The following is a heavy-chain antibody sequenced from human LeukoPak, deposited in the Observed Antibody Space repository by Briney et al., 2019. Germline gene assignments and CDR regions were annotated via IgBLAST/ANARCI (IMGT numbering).Heavy chain of an antibody. CDR3: AREVYKYGKSDDS. CDR1: GFTFSNYW. Sequence: HTGGSLRLSCAASGFTFSNYWMSWVRQAPGKGLEWVANINQDGSEKYYVDSVKGRFTISRDNAKNSLYLQMNSLRAEDTAVYFCAREVYKYGKSDDSWGQGALVTVSS. V-gene: IGHV3-7*01. J-gene: IGHJ4*02. CDR2: INQDGSEK. D-gene: IGHD5-18*01.